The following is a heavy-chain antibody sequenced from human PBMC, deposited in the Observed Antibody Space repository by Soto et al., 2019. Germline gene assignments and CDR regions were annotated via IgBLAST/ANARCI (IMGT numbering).Heavy chain of an antibody. V-gene: IGHV1-8*01. CDR3: ARVYGSGRTRLGCLNY. Sequence: GASVKVSCKASGYTFTSYDINWVRQATGQGLEWMGWMNPNSGNTGYAQKFQGRVTMTRNTSISTACMELSSLRSEDTAVYYCARVYGSGRTRLGCLNYWGQGTLVTVSS. D-gene: IGHD3-10*01. CDR1: GYTFTSYD. CDR2: MNPNSGNT. J-gene: IGHJ4*02.